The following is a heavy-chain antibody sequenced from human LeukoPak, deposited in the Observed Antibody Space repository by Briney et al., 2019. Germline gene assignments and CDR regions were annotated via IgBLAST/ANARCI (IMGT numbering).Heavy chain of an antibody. Sequence: GGSLRLSCVASEFAFSDYAMSWVPQAPGKGPEWVSTISRNSATWYADSVMGRFTISRDNSKSTLYLQMNSLRGEDTALYYCADFGSGSYIFDYWGQGSLVTVSS. CDR2: ISRNSAT. CDR3: ADFGSGSYIFDY. CDR1: EFAFSDYA. D-gene: IGHD3-10*01. V-gene: IGHV3-23*01. J-gene: IGHJ4*02.